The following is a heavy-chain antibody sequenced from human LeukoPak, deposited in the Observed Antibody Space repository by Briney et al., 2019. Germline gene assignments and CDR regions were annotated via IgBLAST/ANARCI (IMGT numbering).Heavy chain of an antibody. CDR2: ISSSGTTI. D-gene: IGHD1/OR15-1a*01. J-gene: IGHJ4*02. Sequence: GGSLRLSCAASGFTFSSYEMNWVRQAPGKGLEWVSDISSSGTTIHYADSVEGRFTISRDNAKNSLYLQMSSLRAEDTAVYYCLVTTRSRGFDYWGQGTLVTVSS. V-gene: IGHV3-48*03. CDR1: GFTFSSYE. CDR3: LVTTRSRGFDY.